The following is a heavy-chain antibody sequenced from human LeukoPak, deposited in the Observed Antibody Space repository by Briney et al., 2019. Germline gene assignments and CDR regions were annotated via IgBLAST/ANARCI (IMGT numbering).Heavy chain of an antibody. CDR3: ARGRYYYYGMDV. Sequence: SETLSLTCAVYGGSFSGYYWSWIRQPPGKGLEWIGEINHSGSTNYNPSLKSRVTISVDTSKNQFSLKLSSVTAADTAVYYCARGRYYYYGMDVWGQGTTVTVSS. CDR1: GGSFSGYY. J-gene: IGHJ6*02. CDR2: INHSGST. V-gene: IGHV4-34*01.